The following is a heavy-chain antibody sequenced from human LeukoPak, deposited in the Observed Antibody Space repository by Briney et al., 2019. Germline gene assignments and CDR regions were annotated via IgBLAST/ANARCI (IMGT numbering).Heavy chain of an antibody. CDR3: ARHRMYYYYDSSGYYPHAFDI. CDR1: GGSFSGYY. Sequence: PSETLSLTCAVYGGSFSGYYWSWIRQPPGKGLEWIGEINHSGSTNYNPSLKSRVTISVDTSKNQFSLKLSSVTAADTAVYYCARHRMYYYYDSSGYYPHAFDIWGQGTMVTVSS. CDR2: INHSGST. D-gene: IGHD3-22*01. J-gene: IGHJ3*02. V-gene: IGHV4-34*01.